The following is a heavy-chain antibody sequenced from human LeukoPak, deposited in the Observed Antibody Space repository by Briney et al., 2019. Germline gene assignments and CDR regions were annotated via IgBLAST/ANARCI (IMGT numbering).Heavy chain of an antibody. CDR1: GYSSTNYD. CDR2: MNPNSGIT. D-gene: IGHD3-22*01. J-gene: IGHJ4*02. CDR3: AREDFYDSGSNDY. V-gene: IGHV1-8*03. Sequence: ASVKVSCKASGYSSTNYDINWVRQATGQGLEWMGWMNPNSGITAYAQKFQGRVTITRNTSIGTAYMELSSLRSEDTAVFYCAREDFYDSGSNDYWGQGTLVTVSS.